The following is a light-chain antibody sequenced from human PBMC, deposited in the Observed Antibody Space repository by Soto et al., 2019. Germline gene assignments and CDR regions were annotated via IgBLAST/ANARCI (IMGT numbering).Light chain of an antibody. CDR2: DAS. V-gene: IGKV3-11*01. J-gene: IGKJ5*01. CDR3: QQRSNWPIT. CDR1: QSVSSY. Sequence: EIVLTQSPGTLSLSPGERATLSCRASQSVSSYLAWYQQKPGQAPRLLIHDASNRATGIPARFSGSGSSTDFTLTISSLEPEDFALYYCQQRSNWPITFGQGTRLEIK.